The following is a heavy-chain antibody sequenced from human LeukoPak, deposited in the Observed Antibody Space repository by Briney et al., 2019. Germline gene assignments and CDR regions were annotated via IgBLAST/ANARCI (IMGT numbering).Heavy chain of an antibody. CDR3: AKVGYCSSTSCYAFDI. V-gene: IGHV3-23*01. CDR1: GFTFSSYA. J-gene: IGHJ3*02. Sequence: GGSLRLSCAASGFTFSSYAMSRVRQAPGKGLEWVSAISGSGGSTYHADSVKGRFTISRDNSKNTLYLQMNSLRAEDTAVYYCAKVGYCSSTSCYAFDIWGQGTMVTVSS. CDR2: ISGSGGST. D-gene: IGHD2-2*01.